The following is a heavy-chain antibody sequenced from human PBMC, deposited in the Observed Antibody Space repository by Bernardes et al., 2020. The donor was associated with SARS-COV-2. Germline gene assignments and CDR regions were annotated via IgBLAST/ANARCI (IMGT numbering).Heavy chain of an antibody. V-gene: IGHV1-46*01. Sequence: VRQEEGQGLEGRARSLPSDGSTSDPQNFQGRVTMTMDTSTATVYLELASLRYEDTALYYCVRDNSAFDYWGQGTLVTVSS. CDR2: SLPSDGST. D-gene: IGHD1-1*01. J-gene: IGHJ4*02. CDR3: VRDNSAFDY.